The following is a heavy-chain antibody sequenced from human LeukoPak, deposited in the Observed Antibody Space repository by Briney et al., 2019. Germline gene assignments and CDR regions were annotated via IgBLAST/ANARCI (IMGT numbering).Heavy chain of an antibody. V-gene: IGHV3-30-3*01. CDR3: ARRRVGGSWGVFDY. CDR2: ISHDGSNK. J-gene: IGHJ4*02. Sequence: PGGSVRLSCAASGFTCSNYAMHWLRPAPGKELECVAVISHDGSNKYYADSVKGRFTISRDNSKNTRDLQMNSLRTEATAVYYGARRRVGGSWGVFDYWGQGTLVTVSS. CDR1: GFTCSNYA. D-gene: IGHD1-26*01.